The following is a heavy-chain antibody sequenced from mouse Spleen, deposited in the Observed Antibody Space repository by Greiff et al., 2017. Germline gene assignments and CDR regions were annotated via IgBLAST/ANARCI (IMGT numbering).Heavy chain of an antibody. Sequence: DVKLQESGPVLVKPGASVKMSCKASGYTFTDYYMNWVKQSHGKSLEWIGVINPYNGGTSYNQKFKGKATLTVDKSSSTAYMELNSLTSEDSAVYYCARLFAYWGQGTLVTVSA. J-gene: IGHJ3*01. V-gene: IGHV1-19*01. CDR1: GYTFTDYY. CDR2: INPYNGGT. CDR3: ARLFAY.